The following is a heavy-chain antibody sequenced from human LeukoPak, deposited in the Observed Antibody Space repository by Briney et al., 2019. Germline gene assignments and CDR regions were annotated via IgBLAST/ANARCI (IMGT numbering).Heavy chain of an antibody. CDR3: ARGRGVKYNSDRIYSFDY. Sequence: SETLSLTCAVYAESFSDYYWSWIRQPPGKGLEWIGETNHSGSTNYNPSLKTRVTISIDTSNNHFYLKLSSVAAADTAVYYCARGRGVKYNSDRIYSFDYWGQGTLVTVSS. J-gene: IGHJ4*02. D-gene: IGHD1-1*01. V-gene: IGHV4-34*01. CDR1: AESFSDYY. CDR2: TNHSGST.